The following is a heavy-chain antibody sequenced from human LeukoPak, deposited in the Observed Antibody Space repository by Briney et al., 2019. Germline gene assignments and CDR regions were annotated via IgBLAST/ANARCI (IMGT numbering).Heavy chain of an antibody. CDR2: IASDGSST. CDR1: GFPFSSSW. D-gene: IGHD4-23*01. V-gene: IGHV3-74*01. J-gene: IGHJ4*02. Sequence: GGSRRLSWAAPGFPFSSSWMNWFRQAPGKGLVWVSRIASDGSSTTYADSVKGRFSISRDNAKNTLYLQMNSLRVEDTAVYYCARGRPHGNDYWGQGTLVTVSS. CDR3: ARGRPHGNDY.